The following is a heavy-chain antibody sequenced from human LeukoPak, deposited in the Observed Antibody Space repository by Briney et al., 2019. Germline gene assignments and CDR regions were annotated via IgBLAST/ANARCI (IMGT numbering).Heavy chain of an antibody. CDR2: ISSSSSYI. CDR1: GFTFSYYW. Sequence: GGSLRLSCAASGFTFSYYWINWVRQAPGKGLEWVSSISSSSSYIYYADSVKGRFTISRDNAKNSLYLQMNSLRAEDTAVYYCARGDRRYSSTFDYWGQGTLVTVSS. J-gene: IGHJ4*02. CDR3: ARGDRRYSSTFDY. D-gene: IGHD6-19*01. V-gene: IGHV3-21*01.